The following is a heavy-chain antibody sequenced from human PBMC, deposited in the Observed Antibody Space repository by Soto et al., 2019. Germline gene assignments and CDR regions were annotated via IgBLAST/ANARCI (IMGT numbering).Heavy chain of an antibody. J-gene: IGHJ4*02. CDR1: GDTFTDHT. V-gene: IGHV1-69*02. Sequence: QVHLVQSGAEVKKPGSSVKVSCKASGDTFTDHTVPWVRQAPGQGLEWMGRSVPTLGMANYAQTFQGRVTIPADTSMTTAYLERTGRTSADSAVYYCASGDCSGGRCYSDFDFWGQGTLVTVSS. CDR2: SVPTLGMA. D-gene: IGHD2-15*01. CDR3: ASGDCSGGRCYSDFDF.